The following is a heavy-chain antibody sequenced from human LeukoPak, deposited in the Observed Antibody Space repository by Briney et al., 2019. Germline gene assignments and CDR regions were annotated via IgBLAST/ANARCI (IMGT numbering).Heavy chain of an antibody. CDR1: GGSISSSSYY. Sequence: SETLSLTCTVSGGSISSSSYYWGWIRQPPGKGLEWIGSIYYSGSTYYNPSLKSRVTISVDTSKNQFSLKLSSVTAADTAVYYCARRYSSSWGRGYFDYWGQGTLVTVSS. D-gene: IGHD6-13*01. CDR2: IYYSGST. V-gene: IGHV4-39*01. CDR3: ARRYSSSWGRGYFDY. J-gene: IGHJ4*02.